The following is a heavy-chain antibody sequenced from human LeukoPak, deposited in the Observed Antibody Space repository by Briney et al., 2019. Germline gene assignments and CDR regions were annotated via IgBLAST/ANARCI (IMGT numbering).Heavy chain of an antibody. V-gene: IGHV4-59*11. Sequence: PSETLSLTCTVSGVSISSHYWSWLRQPPGKGLEWIGYIYYSGSTNYNPSLKSRVTISVDTSKNQFSLKLSSVTAADTAVYYCARAGGYDFWSGYSYYFDYWGQGTLVTVSS. D-gene: IGHD3-3*01. J-gene: IGHJ4*02. CDR1: GVSISSHY. CDR3: ARAGGYDFWSGYSYYFDY. CDR2: IYYSGST.